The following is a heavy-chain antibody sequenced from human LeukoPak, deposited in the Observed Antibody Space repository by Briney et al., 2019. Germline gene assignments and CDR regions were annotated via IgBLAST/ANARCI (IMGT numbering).Heavy chain of an antibody. J-gene: IGHJ4*02. V-gene: IGHV4-34*01. CDR2: INHSGST. D-gene: IGHD2-15*01. CDR3: ARVQIVVVVAATLRREYYFDY. Sequence: PSETMSLTCAVYGGSFSGYYWSWIRQPPGKGLEWIGEINHSGSTNCNPSLKSRVTISVDTSKNQFSLKLSPVTAADTAVYYCARVQIVVVVAATLRREYYFDYWGQGTLVTVSS. CDR1: GGSFSGYY.